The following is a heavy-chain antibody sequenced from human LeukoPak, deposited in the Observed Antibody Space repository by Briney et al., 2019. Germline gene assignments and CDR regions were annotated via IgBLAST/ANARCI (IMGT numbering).Heavy chain of an antibody. Sequence: PGGSLRLSCAASGFTFSSYGMHWVRQAPGKGLEWVAVISYDGSNKYYADSVKGRFTISRDNSKNTLYLQMNSLRAEDTAVYYCAKVSSGYDYYYMDVWGKGTTVTVSS. V-gene: IGHV3-30*18. J-gene: IGHJ6*03. D-gene: IGHD6-25*01. CDR3: AKVSSGYDYYYMDV. CDR2: ISYDGSNK. CDR1: GFTFSSYG.